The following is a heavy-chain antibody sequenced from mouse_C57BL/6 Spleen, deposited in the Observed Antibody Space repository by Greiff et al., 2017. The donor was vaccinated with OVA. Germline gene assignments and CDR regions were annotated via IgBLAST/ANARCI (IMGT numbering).Heavy chain of an antibody. CDR2: IYPGSGNT. CDR1: GYTFTDYY. CDR3: ARGDTTVVRYFDV. V-gene: IGHV1-76*01. J-gene: IGHJ1*03. D-gene: IGHD1-1*01. Sequence: VQLQQSGAELVRPGASVKLSCKASGYTFTDYYINWVKQRPGQGLEWIARIYPGSGNTYYNEKFKGKATLTAEKSSSTAYMQLSSLTSEDSAVYFCARGDTTVVRYFDVWGTGTTVTVSS.